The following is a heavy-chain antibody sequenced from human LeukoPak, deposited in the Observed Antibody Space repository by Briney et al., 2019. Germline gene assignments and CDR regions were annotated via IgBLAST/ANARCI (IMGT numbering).Heavy chain of an antibody. CDR3: ARDPRIAAALNWFDP. CDR1: GFTFSSYE. J-gene: IGHJ5*02. V-gene: IGHV3-21*01. Sequence: GGSLRLSCAASGFTFSSYEMNWVRQAPGKGLEWVSSISSSSSYIYYADSVKGRFTISRDNAKNSLYLQMNSLRAEDTAVYYCARDPRIAAALNWFDPWGQGTLVTVSS. CDR2: ISSSSSYI. D-gene: IGHD6-13*01.